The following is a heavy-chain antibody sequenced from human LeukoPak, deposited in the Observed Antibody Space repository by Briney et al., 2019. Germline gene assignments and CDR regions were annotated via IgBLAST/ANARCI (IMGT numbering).Heavy chain of an antibody. CDR3: ARENEEGDYYYSGMDV. CDR1: GFTFSSYA. Sequence: GGSLRLSCAASGFTFSSYAIRWVRQAPGRGLDWVAFISYDGSNKYYADSVKGRFTISRDNSKNMLYLQMNSLRAEDTAVYYCARENEEGDYYYSGMDVWGQGTTVTVSS. J-gene: IGHJ6*02. CDR2: ISYDGSNK. V-gene: IGHV3-30*04.